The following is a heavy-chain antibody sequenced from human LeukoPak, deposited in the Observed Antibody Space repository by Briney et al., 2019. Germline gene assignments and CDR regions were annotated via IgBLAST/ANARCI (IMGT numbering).Heavy chain of an antibody. CDR2: ISAYNGNT. J-gene: IGHJ6*02. CDR1: GYTFTSYG. D-gene: IGHD6-19*01. V-gene: IGHV1-18*01. Sequence: GASVKVSCKASGYTFTSYGISWVRQAPGQGLEWMGWISAYNGNTNYAQKLQGRVTMTTDTSTSTAYMELRSLRSDDTAVYYCARDRRLGYSSGWYGDNYYYYGMDVWGQGTTVTVSS. CDR3: ARDRRLGYSSGWYGDNYYYYGMDV.